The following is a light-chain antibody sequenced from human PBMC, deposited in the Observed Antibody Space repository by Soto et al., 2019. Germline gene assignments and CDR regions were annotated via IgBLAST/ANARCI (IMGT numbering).Light chain of an antibody. CDR3: MQALQNPTYT. CDR2: LGS. V-gene: IGKV2-28*01. Sequence: DIVMTQSPLSLPVTPGEPASISCRSSQSLLHSNGYNYLDWYLQKPGQSPQLLIYLGSNRASGVPDRFSGSGSGTDFTLKISRVEAEDVGVYYCMQALQNPTYTFGQGTKLEIK. CDR1: QSLLHSNGYNY. J-gene: IGKJ2*01.